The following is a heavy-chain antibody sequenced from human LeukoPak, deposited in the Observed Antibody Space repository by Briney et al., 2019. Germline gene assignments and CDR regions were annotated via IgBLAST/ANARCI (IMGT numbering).Heavy chain of an antibody. CDR2: IYSDGST. D-gene: IGHD3-10*01. Sequence: GGSLRLSCAASGFTVSSNYMSWVRQAPGKGLEWVSVIYSDGSTYYADSVKGRFTISRDDSKNTLYLQMNSLRAEDTAVYYCARDRMVRGALIDPFDYWGQGTLVTVSS. V-gene: IGHV3-66*01. J-gene: IGHJ4*02. CDR3: ARDRMVRGALIDPFDY. CDR1: GFTVSSNY.